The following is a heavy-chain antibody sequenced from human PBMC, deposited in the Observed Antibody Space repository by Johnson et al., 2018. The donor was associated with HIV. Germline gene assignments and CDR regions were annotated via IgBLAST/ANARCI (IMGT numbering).Heavy chain of an antibody. V-gene: IGHV3-30-3*01. J-gene: IGHJ3*02. CDR2: ISYDGNNY. Sequence: QVQLVESGGGVVQPGRSLRLSCAASGFTFRLHAMHCVRQAPGEGLECVPVISYDGNNYSQADSVKGRFTISRDNSKNTLYLQMNSLRAEDTAVYYCARSYSTSWNASDIWGQGTMVTVSS. D-gene: IGHD4-11*01. CDR3: ARSYSTSWNASDI. CDR1: GFTFRLHA.